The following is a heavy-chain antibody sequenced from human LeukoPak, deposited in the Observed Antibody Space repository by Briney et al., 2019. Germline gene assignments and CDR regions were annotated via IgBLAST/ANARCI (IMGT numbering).Heavy chain of an antibody. V-gene: IGHV7-4-1*02. D-gene: IGHD6-13*01. CDR2: INTNTGNP. CDR3: ARDPGAAAALSGTFDF. CDR1: GYTLSTYA. J-gene: IGHJ4*02. Sequence: GASVEVSRKAFGYTLSTYAMKLVRPAPGQGVWWMGFINTNTGNPSYAQGFTGRFVFSLDTSVSTAYLQINNLKAEDTAIYYCARDPGAAAALSGTFDFWGQGTLVTVSS.